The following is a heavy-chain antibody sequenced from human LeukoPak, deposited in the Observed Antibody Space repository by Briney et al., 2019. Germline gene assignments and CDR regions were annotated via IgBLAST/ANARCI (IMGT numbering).Heavy chain of an antibody. Sequence: SETLSLICTVSGDSISSSHYYWGWIRQPPGKGLEWIGSIYYTGTTYYNPSLKSRVSISVDTSKNQFSLELSSVTAADTAVYYCARVPSPTPWIQLWLSWGQGILVTVSS. CDR3: ARVPSPTPWIQLWLS. CDR2: IYYTGTT. J-gene: IGHJ4*02. CDR1: GDSISSSHYY. D-gene: IGHD5-18*01. V-gene: IGHV4-39*01.